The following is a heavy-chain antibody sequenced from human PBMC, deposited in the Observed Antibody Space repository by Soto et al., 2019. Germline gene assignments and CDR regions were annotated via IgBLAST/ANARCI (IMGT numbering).Heavy chain of an antibody. Sequence: GGSLRLSCAASGFAFSSYGMHWVRQAPGKGLEWVAVIWYDGSNKYYADSVKGRFTISRDNSKNTLYLQMNSLRAEDTAVYYCAREPQPTTYLDYWGQGTLVTVSS. J-gene: IGHJ4*02. D-gene: IGHD4-17*01. V-gene: IGHV3-33*01. CDR3: AREPQPTTYLDY. CDR2: IWYDGSNK. CDR1: GFAFSSYG.